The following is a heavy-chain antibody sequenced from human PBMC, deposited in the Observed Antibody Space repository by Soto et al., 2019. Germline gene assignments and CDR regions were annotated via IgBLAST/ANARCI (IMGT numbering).Heavy chain of an antibody. CDR1: GFTFSSYA. Sequence: EVQLLESGGGLVQPGGSLRLSCAASGFTFSSYAMSWVRQAPGKGLEWVSAISGSGGSTYYADSVKGRFTISRDNSKNTLYLQMNRLRAEDTAVYYCAKDRYSGYTVVVGIAFGYWGQGPLVTVSS. CDR3: AKDRYSGYTVVVGIAFGY. D-gene: IGHD3-22*01. CDR2: ISGSGGST. J-gene: IGHJ4*02. V-gene: IGHV3-23*01.